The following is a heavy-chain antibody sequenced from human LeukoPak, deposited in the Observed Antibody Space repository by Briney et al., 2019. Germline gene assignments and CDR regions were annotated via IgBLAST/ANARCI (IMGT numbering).Heavy chain of an antibody. CDR1: GGSISGYY. J-gene: IGHJ5*02. D-gene: IGHD3-16*02. V-gene: IGHV4-59*01. CDR3: ARGDYDYVWGSYRYYWFDP. Sequence: SETLSLTCTVSGGSISGYYWTWIRQPPGKGLEWIGKIYYIGSTNYNPSLKSRVTISVDTSKNQFSLKLSSVTAADTAVYYCARGDYDYVWGSYRYYWFDPWGQGTLVTVSS. CDR2: IYYIGST.